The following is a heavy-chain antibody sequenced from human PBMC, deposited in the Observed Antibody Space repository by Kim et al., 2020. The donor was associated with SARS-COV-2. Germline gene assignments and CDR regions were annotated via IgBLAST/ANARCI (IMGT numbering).Heavy chain of an antibody. D-gene: IGHD5-18*01. CDR3: AKLTWIQLWLPDF. CDR1: GFTFTNYA. J-gene: IGHJ4*02. V-gene: IGHV3-23*01. CDR2: IGEGGDNG. Sequence: GGSLRLSCVASGFTFTNYAMSWVRQAPGKGLEWVSAIGEGGDNGFYADSVKGRFIISRDNSKNTLYLQMNSLRADDTAVYYCAKLTWIQLWLPDFWGQGTLVTVSS.